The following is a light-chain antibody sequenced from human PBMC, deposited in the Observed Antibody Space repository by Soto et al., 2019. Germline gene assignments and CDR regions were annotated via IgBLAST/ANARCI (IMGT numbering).Light chain of an antibody. J-gene: IGLJ3*02. CDR3: SSYAGSNNWV. V-gene: IGLV2-8*01. Sequence: QSVLTQPPSASGSPGQSVTISCTGTSSDVGGDNYVSWYQQHPGKAPKLMIYEVSKRPSGVPDRFSGSKSGNTASLTVSGLQAEEEADYYCSSYAGSNNWVFGGGTKLTVL. CDR2: EVS. CDR1: SSDVGGDNY.